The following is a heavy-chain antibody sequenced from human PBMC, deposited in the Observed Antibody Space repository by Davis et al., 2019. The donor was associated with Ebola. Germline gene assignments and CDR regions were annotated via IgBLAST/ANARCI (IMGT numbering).Heavy chain of an antibody. V-gene: IGHV3-30*03. J-gene: IGHJ3*02. CDR2: ISYDGSNK. Sequence: GESLKISCAASGFTFSSYAMSWVRQAPGKGLEWVAVISYDGSNKYYADSVKGRFTISRDNSKNTLYLQMNSLRAEDTAVYYCARVRSYDAFDIWGQGTMVTVSS. CDR3: ARVRSYDAFDI. CDR1: GFTFSSYA.